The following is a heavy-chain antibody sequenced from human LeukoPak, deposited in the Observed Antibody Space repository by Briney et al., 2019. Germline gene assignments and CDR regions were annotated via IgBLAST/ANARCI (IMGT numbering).Heavy chain of an antibody. J-gene: IGHJ4*02. CDR3: AKVLSGSQDY. CDR1: GFTFSSYA. D-gene: IGHD1-26*01. V-gene: IGHV3-23*01. CDR2: IGGGGEST. Sequence: GGSLRLSCAASGFTFSSYAMSWVRQAPGKGLEWVSTIGGGGESTYYADSVKGRFTISRDNAKNTVYLQMNSLRAEDTAVYYCAKVLSGSQDYWGQGTLVTVFS.